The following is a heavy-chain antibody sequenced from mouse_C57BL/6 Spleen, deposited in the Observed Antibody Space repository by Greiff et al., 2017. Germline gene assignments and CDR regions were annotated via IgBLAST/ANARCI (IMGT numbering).Heavy chain of an antibody. CDR1: GYAFSSSW. D-gene: IGHD2-4*01. V-gene: IGHV1-82*01. CDR2: IYPGDGDT. J-gene: IGHJ4*01. Sequence: QVQLQQSGPELVKPGASVKISCKASGYAFSSSWMNWVKQRPGTGLEWIGRIYPGDGDTNYNGKFKGKATLTADKSSSTAYMQLSSLTSEDSAVYFCASAGDYDGGYAMDYWGQGTSVTVSS. CDR3: ASAGDYDGGYAMDY.